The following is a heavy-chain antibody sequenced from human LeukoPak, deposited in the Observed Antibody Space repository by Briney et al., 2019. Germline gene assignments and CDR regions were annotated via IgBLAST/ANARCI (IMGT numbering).Heavy chain of an antibody. Sequence: SETLSLTCTVSGYSISSGYYWGWIRQPPGKGLEWIGSIYHSGSTYYNPSLKSRVTISVDTSKNQFSLKLSSVTAADTAVYYCARYVQAYYGDYKEGRGRFDYWGQGTLVTVSS. V-gene: IGHV4-38-2*02. J-gene: IGHJ4*02. CDR2: IYHSGST. D-gene: IGHD4-17*01. CDR3: ARYVQAYYGDYKEGRGRFDY. CDR1: GYSISSGYY.